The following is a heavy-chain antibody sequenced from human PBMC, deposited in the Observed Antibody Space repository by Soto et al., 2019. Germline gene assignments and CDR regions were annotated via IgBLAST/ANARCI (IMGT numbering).Heavy chain of an antibody. CDR3: ARSVAVPGAHIDY. CDR2: VYYTGRT. Sequence: SDTLSLSCSVSGGSISGSYWSWIRQSPGKGLEWLGYVYYTGRTNYSPSLRSRVSISVDTSKNEFSLRLSSVTAADTAVYFCARSVAVPGAHIDYWGQGTQVTVSS. V-gene: IGHV4-59*01. D-gene: IGHD3-3*01. J-gene: IGHJ4*02. CDR1: GGSISGSY.